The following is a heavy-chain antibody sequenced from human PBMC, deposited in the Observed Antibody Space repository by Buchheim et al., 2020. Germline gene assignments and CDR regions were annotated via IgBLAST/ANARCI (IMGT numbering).Heavy chain of an antibody. Sequence: QVQLVQSGAEVKKPGSSVKVSCKASGGTFSSYAISWVRQAPGQGLEWMGWMNPNSGNTGYAQKFQGRVTMTRKTSISTAYMELSSLRSEDTAVYYCARLAARPRGYYYYMDVWGKGTT. V-gene: IGHV1-8*02. J-gene: IGHJ6*03. CDR1: GGTFSSYA. CDR2: MNPNSGNT. D-gene: IGHD6-6*01. CDR3: ARLAARPRGYYYYMDV.